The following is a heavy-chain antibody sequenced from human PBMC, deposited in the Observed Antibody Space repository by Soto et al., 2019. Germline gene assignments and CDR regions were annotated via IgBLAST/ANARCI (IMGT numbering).Heavy chain of an antibody. CDR1: GFTFSDYY. J-gene: IGHJ4*02. D-gene: IGHD6-13*01. CDR2: ISSSGSTI. V-gene: IGHV3-11*01. Sequence: NPGGSLRLSCAASGFTFSDYYMSWIRQAPGKGLEWVSYISSSGSTIYYADSVKGRFTISRDNAKNSLYLQMSSLRAEDTAVYYCARSPGYSSSWSSYGYSDWGRGTLVTVSS. CDR3: ARSPGYSSSWSSYGYSD.